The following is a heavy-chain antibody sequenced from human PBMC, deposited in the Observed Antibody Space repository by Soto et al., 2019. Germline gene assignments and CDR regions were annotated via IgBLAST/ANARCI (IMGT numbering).Heavy chain of an antibody. CDR2: ISYDGSNT. J-gene: IGHJ4*02. V-gene: IGHV3-30-3*01. CDR3: ARVTGVTY. CDR1: GFTFSNYA. Sequence: QVQLVESVGGVVQPGRSLRLSCAASGFTFSNYALHWVRQAPGKGLEWVALISYDGSNTYYTDSVKGRFTISRDNSKNTLYLQMNSLRAEDTAVYYCARVTGVTYWGQGTLVTVSS. D-gene: IGHD2-21*02.